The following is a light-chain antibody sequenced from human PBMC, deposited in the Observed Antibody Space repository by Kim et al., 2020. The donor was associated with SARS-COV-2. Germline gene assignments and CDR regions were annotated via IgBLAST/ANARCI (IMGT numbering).Light chain of an antibody. CDR2: KSS. V-gene: IGKV1-5*03. Sequence: LSASVGDIVTITCRASPSISSWLAWYQQKPGKAPKVLISKSSTLESGVSSRFSGSGSGTEFTLTISCLQPDDFATYYCQQYKSWYTFGQGNKLDI. CDR1: PSISSW. J-gene: IGKJ2*01. CDR3: QQYKSWYT.